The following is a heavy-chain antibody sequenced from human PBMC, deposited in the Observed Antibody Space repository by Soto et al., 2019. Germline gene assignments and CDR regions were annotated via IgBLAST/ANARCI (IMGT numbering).Heavy chain of an antibody. V-gene: IGHV4-59*01. J-gene: IGHJ6*03. CDR2: IYYSGST. CDR1: GGSISSYY. D-gene: IGHD5-12*01. Sequence: SETLSLTCTVSGGSISSYYWSWIRQPPGKGLEWIGYIYYSGSTNYNPSLKSRVTISVDTSKNQFSLKLSSVTAADTAVYYCARGFEYSGYDWANYYYMDVWGKGTTVTVSS. CDR3: ARGFEYSGYDWANYYYMDV.